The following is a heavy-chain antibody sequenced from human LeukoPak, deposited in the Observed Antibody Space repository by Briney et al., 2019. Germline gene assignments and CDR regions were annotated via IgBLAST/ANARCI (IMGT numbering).Heavy chain of an antibody. J-gene: IGHJ4*02. CDR1: GFTFSGSA. CDR2: IRSKANSYAT. D-gene: IGHD3-9*01. CDR3: TRAEYYDIMTGYYTQGWDY. V-gene: IGHV3-73*01. Sequence: GSLKLSCAASGFTFSGSAMHWVRQASGKGLEWVGRIRSKANSYATAYAASVKGRFTISRDDSKNTAYLQMNSLKTEDTAVYYCTRAEYYDIMTGYYTQGWDYWGQGTLVTVSS.